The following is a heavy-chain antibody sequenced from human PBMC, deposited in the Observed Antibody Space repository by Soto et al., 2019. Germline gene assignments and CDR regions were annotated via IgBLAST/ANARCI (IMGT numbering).Heavy chain of an antibody. D-gene: IGHD4-17*01. V-gene: IGHV6-1*01. Sequence: RSGTFGISGDSIACNRAAGIWIRQSPSRGLEWLGRTYYRSKWYNDYAVSVKSRITINPNTSKNQFSLQLNSVTPEDTAVYYCARDRRLSYGDYVAYTWFDPWGQGTLVTVSS. J-gene: IGHJ5*02. CDR2: TYYRSKWYN. CDR3: ARDRRLSYGDYVAYTWFDP. CDR1: GDSIACNRAA.